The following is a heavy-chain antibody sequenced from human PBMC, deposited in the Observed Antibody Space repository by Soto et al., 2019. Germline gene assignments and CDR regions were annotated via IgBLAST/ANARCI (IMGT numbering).Heavy chain of an antibody. J-gene: IGHJ4*02. D-gene: IGHD3-22*01. CDR3: ALRSMAVVPAY. CDR1: GDSISSYY. Sequence: QVQLQAAGPGLVKPSETLSLTCAVSGDSISSYYCMLIRQPPGKGLESIGYLYYGRSANYNPSLKSRVTLSVDTSTNPCSLTLSSMTAADTAVYYCALRSMAVVPAYWGQGTLVTVAS. V-gene: IGHV4-59*01. CDR2: LYYGRSA.